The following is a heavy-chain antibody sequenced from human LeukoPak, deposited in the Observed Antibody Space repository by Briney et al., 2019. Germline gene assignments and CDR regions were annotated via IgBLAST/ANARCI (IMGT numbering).Heavy chain of an antibody. V-gene: IGHV1-69*06. CDR2: IIPMFGTA. Sequence: ASVKVPCKASGNPFSSYSISWVPQAPGQGLEWMGGIIPMFGTANYVQKVQGRVTITADKSTSTVYMELSSLRSEYTAVYYCASYYYDSSGYYGYFDYWGQGTLVTVAT. CDR3: ASYYYDSSGYYGYFDY. J-gene: IGHJ4*02. D-gene: IGHD3-22*01. CDR1: GNPFSSYS.